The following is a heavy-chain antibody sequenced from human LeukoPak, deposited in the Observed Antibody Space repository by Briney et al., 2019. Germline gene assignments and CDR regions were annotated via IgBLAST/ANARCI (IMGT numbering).Heavy chain of an antibody. V-gene: IGHV4-59*01. J-gene: IGHJ4*02. CDR3: ARVYNWNRLDY. CDR2: IYYSGST. D-gene: IGHD1/OR15-1a*01. Sequence: PSETLSLTCTVSGGSISSYYWSWIRQPPGKGLEWIGYIYYSGSTNYNPSLKSRVTISVDTSKNQFSLKLSSVTAADTAVYYCARVYNWNRLDYWGQGTLVTVSS. CDR1: GGSISSYY.